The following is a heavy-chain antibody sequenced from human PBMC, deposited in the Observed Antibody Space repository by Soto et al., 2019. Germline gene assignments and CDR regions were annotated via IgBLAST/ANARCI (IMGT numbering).Heavy chain of an antibody. D-gene: IGHD3-3*01. J-gene: IGHJ5*02. CDR1: SGSISSSNW. Sequence: QVQLQESGPGLVKPSGTLSLTCAVSSGSISSSNWWSWVRQPPGKGLEWIGEINHGGSTNYNTALKSRVNISVDKSNNQFSLKLTSVTAADTAVYYCARVGTMAFDPWGQGTLVTVSS. CDR3: ARVGTMAFDP. V-gene: IGHV4-4*02. CDR2: INHGGST.